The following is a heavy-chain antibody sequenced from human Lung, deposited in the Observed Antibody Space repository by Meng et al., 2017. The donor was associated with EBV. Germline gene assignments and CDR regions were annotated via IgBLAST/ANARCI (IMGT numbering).Heavy chain of an antibody. CDR3: ARGGNFDP. CDR1: GYTFTNYA. V-gene: IGHV7-4-1*02. CDR2: INTDTANP. Sequence: QGQLVQMRFCLRKPGASLKVSCKGSGYTFTNYAINWVRQAPGQGLEWMGWINTDTANPTYAQGFTGRFVFSLDTSVSTAYLQISSLKAEDTAVYYCARGGNFDPWGQGTLVTVSS. J-gene: IGHJ5*02. D-gene: IGHD2/OR15-2a*01.